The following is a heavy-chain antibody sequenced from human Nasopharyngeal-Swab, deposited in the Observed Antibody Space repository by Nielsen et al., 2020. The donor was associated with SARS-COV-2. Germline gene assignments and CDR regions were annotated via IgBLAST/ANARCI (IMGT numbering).Heavy chain of an antibody. CDR3: ARDYLDSEILSCGIDWGYYYYYYGMDV. CDR1: GFTFSSYA. D-gene: IGHD3-9*01. Sequence: LKISCAASGFTFSSYAMHWVRQAPGKGLEWVAVISYDGSNKYYADSVKGRFTISRDNSKNTLDLQMHSLRAEDTAVYYCARDYLDSEILSCGIDWGYYYYYYGMDVWGQGTTVTVSS. CDR2: ISYDGSNK. J-gene: IGHJ6*02. V-gene: IGHV3-30*04.